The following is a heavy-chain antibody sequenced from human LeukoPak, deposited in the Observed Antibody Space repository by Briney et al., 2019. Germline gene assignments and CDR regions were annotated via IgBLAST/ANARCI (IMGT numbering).Heavy chain of an antibody. CDR3: ARTKSGTYYRVPYYFDY. D-gene: IGHD3-10*01. Sequence: ASVKVSCKASGYTFTSYGTSWVRQAPGQGLEWMGWISAYNGITNYAQNLQGRVTMATDTSTSTAYLDLRGLRSDDTAVYYCARTKSGTYYRVPYYFDYWGQGTLVTVSS. CDR1: GYTFTSYG. J-gene: IGHJ4*02. CDR2: ISAYNGIT. V-gene: IGHV1-18*01.